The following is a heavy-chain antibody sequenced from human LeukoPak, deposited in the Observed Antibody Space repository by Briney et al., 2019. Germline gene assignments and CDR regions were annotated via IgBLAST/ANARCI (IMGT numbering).Heavy chain of an antibody. CDR1: GYTFTGYY. CDR2: INPSGGAT. CDR3: ARNYDFWRGSYTGYYGMDA. J-gene: IGHJ6*02. Sequence: PPASVKVSCKASGYTFTGYYMHWVRQAPGQGLEWMGKINPSGGATSYSQKLQGRVTMTRDTSTNTVFMELSSLRSEDTAVYHCARNYDFWRGSYTGYYGMDAWGQGTTVTVTS. V-gene: IGHV1-46*01. D-gene: IGHD3-3*01.